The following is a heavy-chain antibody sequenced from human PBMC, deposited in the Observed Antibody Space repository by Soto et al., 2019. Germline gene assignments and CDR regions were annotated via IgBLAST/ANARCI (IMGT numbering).Heavy chain of an antibody. V-gene: IGHV3-30*18. J-gene: IGHJ6*02. D-gene: IGHD1-26*01. CDR2: ISSDGSSY. CDR1: GFTLTNNG. CDR3: AKDRGLAESGTWSHYYYGMDV. Sequence: QVQLLESGGGVVQPGRSLRLSCVASGFTLTNNGMHWVRQAPGQGLEWVAVISSDGSSYYYGDSVRGRFTISRDTSKNTLFLEMNSLTTGDTAVYYCAKDRGLAESGTWSHYYYGMDVWGQGTSVTVS.